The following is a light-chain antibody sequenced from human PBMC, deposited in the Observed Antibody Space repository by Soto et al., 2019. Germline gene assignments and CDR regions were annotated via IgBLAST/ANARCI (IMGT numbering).Light chain of an antibody. CDR1: QSISTW. Sequence: DIQMTQSPSTLSASVGDRVTITCRASQSISTWLAWYQQKPGKAPKLLIYNASSLERGVPSRFSGSGSGTEFTLTISSLQPDDFATYYCQQYKGFSPFGGGTKVEIK. V-gene: IGKV1-5*01. CDR2: NAS. J-gene: IGKJ4*01. CDR3: QQYKGFSP.